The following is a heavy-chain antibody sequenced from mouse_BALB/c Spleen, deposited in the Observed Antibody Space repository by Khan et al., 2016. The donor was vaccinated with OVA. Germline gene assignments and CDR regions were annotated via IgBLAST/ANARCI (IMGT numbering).Heavy chain of an antibody. CDR1: GFTFNNYG. Sequence: EVELVESGGGLVQPGGSRKLSCAASGFTFNNYGMHWVRQAPEKGLEWVAYISGDSNTIYYVDSVKGRFTISRDNPTNTLFLQMTSLMSEDTAMDYCAASYFYGYYFDYWGPGTTVTVS. V-gene: IGHV5-17*02. J-gene: IGHJ2*01. CDR3: AASYFYGYYFDY. D-gene: IGHD1-1*01. CDR2: ISGDSNTI.